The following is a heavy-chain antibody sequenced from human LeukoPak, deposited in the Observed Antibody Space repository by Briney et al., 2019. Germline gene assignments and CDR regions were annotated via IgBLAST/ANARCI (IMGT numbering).Heavy chain of an antibody. D-gene: IGHD6-19*01. J-gene: IGHJ3*02. CDR3: ATTEYSSGWANAFDI. CDR2: INPNSGGT. Sequence: ASVKVSCKASGYTFTGYYMHWVRQAPGQGLEWMGWINPNSGGTNYAQKFQGRVTMTRDTSISTAYMELSRLRSDDTAVYYCATTEYSSGWANAFDIWGQGTMVTVSS. V-gene: IGHV1-2*02. CDR1: GYTFTGYY.